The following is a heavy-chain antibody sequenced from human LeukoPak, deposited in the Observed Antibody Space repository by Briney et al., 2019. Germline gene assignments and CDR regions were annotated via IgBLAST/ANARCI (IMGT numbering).Heavy chain of an antibody. CDR1: GGSISSYY. CDR2: IYYSGST. V-gene: IGHV4-59*01. J-gene: IGHJ5*02. D-gene: IGHD3-3*01. CDR3: ARVSYRFGVAIPVENWSDP. Sequence: SETLSLTCTVSGGSISSYYWSWIRQPPGKGLEWIGYIYYSGSTNYNPSLKSRVTISVDTSKNQFSLKLSSVTAADTAVYYCARVSYRFGVAIPVENWSDPWGQGTLVTVSS.